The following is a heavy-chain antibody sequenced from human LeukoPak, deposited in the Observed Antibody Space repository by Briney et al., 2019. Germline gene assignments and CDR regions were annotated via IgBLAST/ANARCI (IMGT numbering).Heavy chain of an antibody. Sequence: GGSLRLSRAACAFTFSSYAMSWVRPPPGKGLKWVSTISGSGGSTYSVDSVKGRFTISRDNSKNTLYLQWTSLRAEDTAVYYCAKVPRRSANNWFDPWGQGTLVTVSS. V-gene: IGHV3-23*01. D-gene: IGHD6-19*01. CDR2: ISGSGGST. J-gene: IGHJ5*02. CDR1: AFTFSSYA. CDR3: AKVPRRSANNWFDP.